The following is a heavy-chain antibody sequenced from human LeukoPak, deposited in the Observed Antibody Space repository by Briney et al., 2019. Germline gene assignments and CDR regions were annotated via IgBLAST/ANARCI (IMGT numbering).Heavy chain of an antibody. CDR1: GFTFTSYG. Sequence: ASVKVSCKASGFTFTSYGISWVRQAPGQGLEWMGWISAYNGNTNYAQKLQGRVTMTTDTSTSTAYMELRSLRSDDTAVYYCARGYDFWSGYSPEGVWGQGTTVTVSS. J-gene: IGHJ6*02. CDR3: ARGYDFWSGYSPEGV. CDR2: ISAYNGNT. V-gene: IGHV1-18*01. D-gene: IGHD3-3*01.